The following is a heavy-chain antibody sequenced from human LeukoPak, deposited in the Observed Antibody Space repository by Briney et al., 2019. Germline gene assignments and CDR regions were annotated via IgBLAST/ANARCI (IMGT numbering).Heavy chain of an antibody. V-gene: IGHV3-7*01. Sequence: GGSLRLSCAASGFTFTSYCMTWVRQAPGKGLEWVANIKQDGSEKHYVDSVKGRFTISRDNAKNSLYLQMNSLRVEDTAVYYCAKDTYYDSHNAFDIWGQGTMVTVSS. CDR2: IKQDGSEK. CDR1: GFTFTSYC. J-gene: IGHJ3*02. D-gene: IGHD3-22*01. CDR3: AKDTYYDSHNAFDI.